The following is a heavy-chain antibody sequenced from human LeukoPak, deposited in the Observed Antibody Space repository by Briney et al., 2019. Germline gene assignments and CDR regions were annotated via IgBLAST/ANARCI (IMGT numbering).Heavy chain of an antibody. Sequence: PSETLSLTCTVSGGSISSYYWSWIRQPAVKGLEWIGRIYTSGSTNYNPSLKSRVTMSVDTSKNQFSLKLSSVTAADTAVYYCARDSGGAYYDFWSGYYLGLDVWGQGTTVTVSS. J-gene: IGHJ6*02. V-gene: IGHV4-4*07. D-gene: IGHD3-3*01. CDR3: ARDSGGAYYDFWSGYYLGLDV. CDR2: IYTSGST. CDR1: GGSISSYY.